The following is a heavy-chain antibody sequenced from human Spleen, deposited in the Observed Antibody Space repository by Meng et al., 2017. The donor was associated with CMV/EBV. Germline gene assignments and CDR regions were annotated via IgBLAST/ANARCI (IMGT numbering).Heavy chain of an antibody. V-gene: IGHV3-48*02. Sequence: GESLKISCAASGFTFSSYSMNWVRQALGKGLEWVSYISSKSRTIHYADSVKGRFTISRDNAKNSLYLQMNSLRDEDTAVYFCAREVTSTTYNWFDPWGQGTLVTVSS. CDR3: AREVTSTTYNWFDP. J-gene: IGHJ5*02. D-gene: IGHD3-16*01. CDR2: ISSKSRTI. CDR1: GFTFSSYS.